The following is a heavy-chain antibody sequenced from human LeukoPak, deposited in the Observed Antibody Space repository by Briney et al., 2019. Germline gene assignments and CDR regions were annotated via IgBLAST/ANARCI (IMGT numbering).Heavy chain of an antibody. D-gene: IGHD1-14*01. CDR1: GGSISSGGYS. J-gene: IGHJ3*02. V-gene: IGHV4-30-2*01. Sequence: SETLSLTCAVSGGSISSGGYSWSWIRQPPGKGLEWIGYIYHSGSTYYNPSLKSRVTISVDRSKNQFSLKLSSVTAADTAVYYCARDGFAGPRNAFDIWDQGTMVTVSS. CDR2: IYHSGST. CDR3: ARDGFAGPRNAFDI.